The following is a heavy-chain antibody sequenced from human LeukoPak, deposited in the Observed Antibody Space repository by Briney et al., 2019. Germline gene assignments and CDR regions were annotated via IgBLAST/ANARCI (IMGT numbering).Heavy chain of an antibody. Sequence: GGSLRLSCVGSGFTFGTYWMTWVRQAPGKGLEWVANIKRDGSVKHYVDSVKGRVTISRDNAKSSLFLQMNSLRAEDTAVYYCARDLSPADSVNYFDAFDIWGQGTMVTVSS. J-gene: IGHJ3*02. CDR3: ARDLSPADSVNYFDAFDI. CDR2: IKRDGSVK. D-gene: IGHD3-10*01. V-gene: IGHV3-7*01. CDR1: GFTFGTYW.